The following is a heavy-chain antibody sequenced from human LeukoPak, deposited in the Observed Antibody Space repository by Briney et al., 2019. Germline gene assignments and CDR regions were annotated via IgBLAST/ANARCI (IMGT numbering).Heavy chain of an antibody. CDR3: AKGFYYYGSGEKAYSIDY. D-gene: IGHD3-10*01. V-gene: IGHV3-23*01. J-gene: IGHJ4*02. CDR1: GFTFSSYA. CDR2: ISGSGGST. Sequence: GGSLRLSCAASGFTFSSYAMSWVRQAPGKGLEWVSAISGSGGSTYYADSVKGRFTISRDNSKNTLYLQMNSLRAEDTAVYYCAKGFYYYGSGEKAYSIDYWGQGTLVTVSS.